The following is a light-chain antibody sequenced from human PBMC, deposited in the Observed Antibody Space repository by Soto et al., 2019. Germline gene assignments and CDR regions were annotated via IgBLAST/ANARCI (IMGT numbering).Light chain of an antibody. CDR2: DAS. CDR3: QQFSSYPLT. J-gene: IGKJ4*01. V-gene: IGKV3-20*01. Sequence: EIVLTQSPGTLSVSPGDRVTLSWRASQSVSGSYLAWYQHKTGQAPRLLTYDASSRPTGIPDRFSGGGSGTDFTLTISRLEPEDFAVYYCQQFSSYPLTFGGGTKV. CDR1: QSVSGSY.